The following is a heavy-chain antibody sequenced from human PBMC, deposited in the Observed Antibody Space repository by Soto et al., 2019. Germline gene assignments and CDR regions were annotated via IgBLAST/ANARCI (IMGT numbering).Heavy chain of an antibody. D-gene: IGHD1-26*01. Sequence: QVQLVESGGGLVKPGGSLRLSCAASGFTFSDYYMSWIRQAPGKGLEWVSYISSSGSTIYYADSVKGRFTISRDNAKNSLYLQMNSLRAEDTAVYYCARNPTVSRYSGSYSSYNWFDPWGQGTLVTVSS. J-gene: IGHJ5*02. CDR1: GFTFSDYY. CDR2: ISSSGSTI. V-gene: IGHV3-11*01. CDR3: ARNPTVSRYSGSYSSYNWFDP.